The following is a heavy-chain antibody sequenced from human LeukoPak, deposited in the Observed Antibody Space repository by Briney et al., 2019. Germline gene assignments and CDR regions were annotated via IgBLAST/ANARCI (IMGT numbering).Heavy chain of an antibody. D-gene: IGHD3-10*01. CDR3: AKDMSAYYYGSASYRYDYGMDV. CDR2: IGWNSGSI. V-gene: IGHV3-9*01. J-gene: IGHJ6*02. Sequence: GRSLRLSCAASGFAFDDYAMHWVRQAPGKGLVWVSGIGWNSGSIGYADSVKGRFTISRDNAKNSLYLQMNSLRVEDTALYYCAKDMSAYYYGSASYRYDYGMDVWGQGTTVTVSS. CDR1: GFAFDDYA.